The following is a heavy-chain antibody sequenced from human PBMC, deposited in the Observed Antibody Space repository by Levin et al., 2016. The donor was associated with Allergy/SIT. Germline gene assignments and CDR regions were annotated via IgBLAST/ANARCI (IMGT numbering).Heavy chain of an antibody. CDR3: AREGYGSGSYKVYYYYGMDV. J-gene: IGHJ6*02. Sequence: ASVKVSCKASGYTFTSYYMHWVRQAPGQGLEWMGIINPSGGSTSYAQKFQGRVTMTRDTSTSTVYMELSSLRSEDTAVYYCAREGYGSGSYKVYYYYGMDVWGQGTTVTVSS. V-gene: IGHV1-46*03. CDR1: GYTFTSYY. D-gene: IGHD3-10*01. CDR2: INPSGGST.